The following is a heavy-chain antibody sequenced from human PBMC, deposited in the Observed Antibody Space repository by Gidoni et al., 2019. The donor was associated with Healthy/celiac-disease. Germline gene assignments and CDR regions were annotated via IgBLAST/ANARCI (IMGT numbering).Heavy chain of an antibody. CDR2: ISYEGRNK. CDR1: GFTFSSYA. Sequence: QVQLVESVGGVVQPGSSLRLSCSASGFTFSSYAMHGVRQAPGKGLEWVAVISYEGRNKDYADAVKGRFTIARDNSKNTLDLQMNSLRAEDTAVYYCARDTTYSSGWSDVGAFDIWGQGTMVTVSS. V-gene: IGHV3-30*04. D-gene: IGHD6-19*01. CDR3: ARDTTYSSGWSDVGAFDI. J-gene: IGHJ3*02.